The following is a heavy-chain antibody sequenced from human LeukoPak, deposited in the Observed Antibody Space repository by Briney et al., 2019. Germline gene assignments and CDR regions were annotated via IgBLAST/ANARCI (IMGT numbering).Heavy chain of an antibody. Sequence: GSTVKVSCKASGGTFSSYAISWVRQAPGQGLEWMGRIIPILGIANYAQKFQGRVTITADKSTSTAYMELSSLRSEDTAVYYCARGGGGIAAAGTDFDYWGQGTLVTVSS. D-gene: IGHD6-13*01. CDR2: IIPILGIA. CDR1: GGTFSSYA. V-gene: IGHV1-69*04. CDR3: ARGGGGIAAAGTDFDY. J-gene: IGHJ4*02.